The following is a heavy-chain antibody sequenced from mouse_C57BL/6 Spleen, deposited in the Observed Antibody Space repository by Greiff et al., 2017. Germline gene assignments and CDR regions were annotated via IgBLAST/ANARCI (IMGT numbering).Heavy chain of an antibody. J-gene: IGHJ2*01. CDR1: GYAFSSSW. D-gene: IGHD1-1*01. V-gene: IGHV1-82*01. CDR3: ARFDTTVVAVDY. Sequence: VQLQESGPELVKPGASVKISCKASGYAFSSSWMNWVKQRPGKGLEWIGRIYPGDGDTNYNWKFKGKATLTADKSSSTAYMQLSSLTSEDSAVYFCARFDTTVVAVDYWGQGTTLTVSS. CDR2: IYPGDGDT.